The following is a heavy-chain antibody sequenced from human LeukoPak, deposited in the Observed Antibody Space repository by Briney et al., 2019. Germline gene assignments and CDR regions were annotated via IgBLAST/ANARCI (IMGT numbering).Heavy chain of an antibody. V-gene: IGHV3-7*01. CDR2: IKQDGSEK. Sequence: GSLRLSCAVSGFSVSGYWMTWVRQAPGKGLEWVANIKQDGSEKNYVDSVKGRFTISRDNAKNSLYLQMNSLRAEDTAVYYCARSGIYYYYYYMDVWGKGTTVTVSS. J-gene: IGHJ6*03. CDR3: ARSGIYYYYYYMDV. D-gene: IGHD6-13*01. CDR1: GFSVSGYW.